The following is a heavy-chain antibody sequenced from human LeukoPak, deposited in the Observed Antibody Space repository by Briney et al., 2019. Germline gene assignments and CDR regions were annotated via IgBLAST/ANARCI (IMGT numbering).Heavy chain of an antibody. CDR1: GFTFSSYW. CDR2: IKQDGSEK. CDR3: ARGHDFWMAHAFEI. V-gene: IGHV3-7*03. J-gene: IGHJ3*02. D-gene: IGHD3-3*01. Sequence: PGGSLRLSCAASGFTFSSYWMSWVRQAPGKGLEWVANIKQDGSEKYYVDSVKGRFTISRDNAKNSLYLQMNSLRAEDTAVYYCARGHDFWMAHAFEIWGQGTMVTVSS.